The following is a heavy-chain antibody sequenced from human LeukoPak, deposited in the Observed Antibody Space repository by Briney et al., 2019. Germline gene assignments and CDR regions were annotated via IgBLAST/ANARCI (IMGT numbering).Heavy chain of an antibody. V-gene: IGHV3-21*01. CDR1: GFTFSSYS. Sequence: GGSLRLSCAGSGFTFSSYSMTWVRQAPGKGLEWVSSITRSSIYTYYADSVKGRFTISRDNAKRSLYLQMNSLRTEDTAVYYCVRALYDGSGYYSHFDYWGQGTLVTVSS. J-gene: IGHJ4*02. D-gene: IGHD3-22*01. CDR3: VRALYDGSGYYSHFDY. CDR2: ITRSSIYT.